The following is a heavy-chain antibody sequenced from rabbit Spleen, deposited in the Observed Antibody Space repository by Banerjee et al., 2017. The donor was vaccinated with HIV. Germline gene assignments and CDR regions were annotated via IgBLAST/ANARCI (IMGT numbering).Heavy chain of an antibody. D-gene: IGHD1-1*01. V-gene: IGHV1S45*01. CDR1: GFDLNNYYY. Sequence: QEQLEESGGGLVKPEGSLTLTCKASGFDLNNYYYICWVRQAPGKGLEWIGCIYTGSGNTFYASWAKGRFTISKTSSTAVTLQMTSLTAADTATYFCARDGTRSNGFDFNLWGQGTLVTVS. CDR2: IYTGSGNT. CDR3: ARDGTRSNGFDFNL. J-gene: IGHJ4*01.